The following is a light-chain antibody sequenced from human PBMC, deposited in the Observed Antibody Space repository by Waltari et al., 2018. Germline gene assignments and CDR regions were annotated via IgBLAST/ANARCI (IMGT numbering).Light chain of an antibody. CDR1: SRPVGTYKR. CDR2: AVS. CDR3: SSYAGSSKGV. Sequence: QSALTQPASVSGSPGQSITIPCTGTSRPVGTYKRVPWYQQHPGKAPKLMIYAVSKRPSGVSDRFSGSKSGDMASLTISGLQPEDEAEYFCSSYAGSSKGVFGGGTKVTVL. J-gene: IGLJ2*01. V-gene: IGLV2-23*02.